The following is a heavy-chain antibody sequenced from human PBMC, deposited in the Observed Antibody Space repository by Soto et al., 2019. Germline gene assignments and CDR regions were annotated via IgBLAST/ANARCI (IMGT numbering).Heavy chain of an antibody. D-gene: IGHD6-19*01. CDR1: GFSFSTSGVG. J-gene: IGHJ4*02. Sequence: QITLKESGPPLVKPTQTLTLTCTFSGFSFSTSGVGVGWIRQPPGRALEWLALIYWDDDERYSPSLKSRLTITKDTSRNQVVLTMTNMDPVDRATYYCAHSGFNSGWYHFDYWGQGALVTVSS. CDR2: IYWDDDE. CDR3: AHSGFNSGWYHFDY. V-gene: IGHV2-5*02.